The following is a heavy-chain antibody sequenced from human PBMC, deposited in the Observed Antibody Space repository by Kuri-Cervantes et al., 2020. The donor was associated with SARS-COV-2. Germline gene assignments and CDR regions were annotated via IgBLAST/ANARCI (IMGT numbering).Heavy chain of an antibody. CDR2: IYHSGST. Sequence: GSLRLSCAVSGGSISSSNWWSWVRQPPGKGLEWIGEIYHSGSTNYNPSLKSRVTISVDKSKNQFSLKLSSVTAADTAVYYCARSYDSSGSDAFDIWGQGTMVTVSS. CDR1: GGSISSSNW. J-gene: IGHJ3*02. V-gene: IGHV4-4*02. D-gene: IGHD3-22*01. CDR3: ARSYDSSGSDAFDI.